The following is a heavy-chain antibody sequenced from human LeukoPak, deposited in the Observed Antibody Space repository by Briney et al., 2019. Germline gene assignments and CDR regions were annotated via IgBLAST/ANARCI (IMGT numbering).Heavy chain of an antibody. Sequence: ASVKVSCKASGGTFSSYAISWVRQAPGQGLEWMGGIIPIFGTANYAQKFQGRVTITTDESTSTAYMELSSLRSEDTAVYYCARDTAMVKDYYYMDVWGKGTTVTVSS. CDR1: GGTFSSYA. CDR3: ARDTAMVKDYYYMDV. CDR2: IIPIFGTA. V-gene: IGHV1-69*05. J-gene: IGHJ6*03. D-gene: IGHD5-18*01.